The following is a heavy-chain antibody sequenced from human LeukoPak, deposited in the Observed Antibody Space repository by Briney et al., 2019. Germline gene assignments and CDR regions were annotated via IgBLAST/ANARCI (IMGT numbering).Heavy chain of an antibody. Sequence: GGSLRLSCEASGFTFSSYDMHWVRQAPGKGLEWVAFIRYDGSYTYYADSVKGRFTISRDNAKNSLYLQMNSLRAEDTSVYYCARVGAFRGYFDYWGQGTLVTVSS. D-gene: IGHD3-16*01. V-gene: IGHV3-30*02. CDR1: GFTFSSYD. CDR3: ARVGAFRGYFDY. J-gene: IGHJ4*02. CDR2: IRYDGSYT.